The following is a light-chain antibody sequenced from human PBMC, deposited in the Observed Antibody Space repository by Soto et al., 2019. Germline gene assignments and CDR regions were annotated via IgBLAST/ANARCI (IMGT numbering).Light chain of an antibody. J-gene: IGKJ5*01. Sequence: EIVLTQSPGTLSLSPGERATLSCRASLSIASDYLAWYQQKPGQAPRLLIYGASSRATGIPDRFSGSGSGTDFTLTITRRDPEDFAVYYCQQYGTSPITLGQGTRLE. V-gene: IGKV3-20*01. CDR2: GAS. CDR1: LSIASDY. CDR3: QQYGTSPIT.